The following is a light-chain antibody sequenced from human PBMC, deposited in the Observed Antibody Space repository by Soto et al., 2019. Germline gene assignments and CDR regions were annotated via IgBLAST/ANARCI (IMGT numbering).Light chain of an antibody. Sequence: QMPQSPASGSASVGERATITGGASQGVSRWLAWYQQNPGRAPQLLIYAASSLQSGVPSRCSGRGSGTDFTLTISSLQREDFATYYCQQSYSSSWTVGQGTQVEIK. CDR1: QGVSRW. V-gene: IGKV1-12*01. CDR3: QQSYSSSWT. J-gene: IGKJ1*01. CDR2: AAS.